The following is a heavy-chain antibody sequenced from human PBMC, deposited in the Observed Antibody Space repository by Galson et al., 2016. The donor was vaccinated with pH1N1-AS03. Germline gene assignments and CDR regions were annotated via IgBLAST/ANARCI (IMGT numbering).Heavy chain of an antibody. CDR3: ARGGFPWPLDY. CDR1: GFSFPNYA. Sequence: SLRLSCAASGFSFPNYAMNWVRQAPGKGLEWVSFISDSGSHIKSAGSVKGRFTISRDNAQNSAFLQLNILRVEDTALYYCARGGFPWPLDYWGQGTLVTVSS. J-gene: IGHJ4*02. D-gene: IGHD3-3*01. CDR2: ISDSGSHI. V-gene: IGHV3-21*01.